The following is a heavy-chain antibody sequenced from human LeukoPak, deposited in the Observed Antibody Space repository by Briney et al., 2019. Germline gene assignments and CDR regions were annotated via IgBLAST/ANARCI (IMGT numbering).Heavy chain of an antibody. CDR1: GFTFSIAW. J-gene: IGHJ4*02. Sequence: GGSLRLSCAASGFTFSIAWMSWVRQAPGKGLEWVSYISTSGRTIYYADSVKGRFTISRDNAKNSLYLQMNSLRAEDTAVYYCAEFDSSGYYYDYWGQGTLVTVSS. CDR3: AEFDSSGYYYDY. D-gene: IGHD3-22*01. CDR2: ISTSGRTI. V-gene: IGHV3-48*03.